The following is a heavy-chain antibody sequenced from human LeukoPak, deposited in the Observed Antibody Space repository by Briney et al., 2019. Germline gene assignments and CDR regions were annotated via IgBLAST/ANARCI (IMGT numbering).Heavy chain of an antibody. D-gene: IGHD1-26*01. CDR3: ARVQYSGSYHYFDY. J-gene: IGHJ4*02. CDR2: ISSSGSTI. V-gene: IGHV3-48*03. Sequence: GGSLRLSCAASGFTFSSYEMNWVRQAPGKVLERVSYISSSGSTIYYADSVKGRFTISRDNAKNSLYLQMNSLRAEDTAVYYCARVQYSGSYHYFDYWGQGTLVTVSS. CDR1: GFTFSSYE.